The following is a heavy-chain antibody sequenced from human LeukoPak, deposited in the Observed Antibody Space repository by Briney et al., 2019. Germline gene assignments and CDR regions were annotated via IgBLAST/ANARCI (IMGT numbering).Heavy chain of an antibody. CDR2: IYYSGST. CDR1: GGSFSGYY. Sequence: PSETLSLTCAVYGGSFSGYYWSWIRQPPGKGLEWIGYIYYSGSTNYNPSLKSRVTISVDTSKNQFSLKLSSVTAADTAVYYCARGGDYYDSSGYYYDYWGQGTLVTVSS. V-gene: IGHV4-59*01. J-gene: IGHJ4*02. D-gene: IGHD3-22*01. CDR3: ARGGDYYDSSGYYYDY.